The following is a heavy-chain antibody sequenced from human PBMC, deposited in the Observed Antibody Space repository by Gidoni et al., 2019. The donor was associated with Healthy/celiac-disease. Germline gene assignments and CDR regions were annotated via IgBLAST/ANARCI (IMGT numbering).Heavy chain of an antibody. V-gene: IGHV3-21*01. D-gene: IGHD6-19*01. CDR1: GFTFSSYS. CDR3: ASGYSSGWLASDY. J-gene: IGHJ4*02. CDR2: ISSSSSSR. Sequence: EVQLVESAGGLVKHGGSLSPSCAASGFTFSSYSMNWVRQAPGKGLEWVSSISSSSSSRYYADSVKGRFTIARDNAKNSLYLQMNSLRAEDTAVYYCASGYSSGWLASDYWGQGTLVTVSS.